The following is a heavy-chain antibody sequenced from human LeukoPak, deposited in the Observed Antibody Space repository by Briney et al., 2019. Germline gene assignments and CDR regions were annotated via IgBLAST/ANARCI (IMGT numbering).Heavy chain of an antibody. J-gene: IGHJ4*02. CDR1: GGTFSSYA. D-gene: IGHD2-2*01. CDR3: ARDGDRVVPAAPTRDFDY. Sequence: ASVKVSCKASGGTFSSYAISLVRQAPGQGLEWMGGIIPIFGTANYAQKFQGRVTITADESTSTAYMELSSLRSEDTAVYYCARDGDRVVPAAPTRDFDYWGQGTLVTVSS. V-gene: IGHV1-69*13. CDR2: IIPIFGTA.